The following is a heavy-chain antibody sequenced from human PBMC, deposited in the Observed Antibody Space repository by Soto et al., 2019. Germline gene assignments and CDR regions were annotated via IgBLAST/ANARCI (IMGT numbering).Heavy chain of an antibody. J-gene: IGHJ4*02. V-gene: IGHV4-59*12. CDR1: GGSITSYW. CDR2: VSYSGSP. CDR3: ARVIAGRPFDS. D-gene: IGHD6-13*01. Sequence: SETLSLTCTVSGGSITSYWWSWIRQPPGKGLEWIGYVSYSGSPNYNPSLKSRVTISVDTSKSQYSLKLSSVTAADTAVYYCARVIAGRPFDSWGQGALVTVSS.